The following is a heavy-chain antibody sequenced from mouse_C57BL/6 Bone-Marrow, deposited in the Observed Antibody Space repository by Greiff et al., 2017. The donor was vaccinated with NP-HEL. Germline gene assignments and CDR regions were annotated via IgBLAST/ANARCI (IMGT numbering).Heavy chain of an antibody. D-gene: IGHD2-3*01. J-gene: IGHJ4*01. Sequence: QVQLQQPGAELVRPGTSVKLSCKASGYTFTSYWMHWVKQRPGQGLEWIGVIDPSDSYTNYNQKFKGKATLTVDPSSSTAYMQLSSLTSEDSAVYYCARADGYYVGYAMDYWGQGTSVTVSS. CDR1: GYTFTSYW. V-gene: IGHV1-59*01. CDR3: ARADGYYVGYAMDY. CDR2: IDPSDSYT.